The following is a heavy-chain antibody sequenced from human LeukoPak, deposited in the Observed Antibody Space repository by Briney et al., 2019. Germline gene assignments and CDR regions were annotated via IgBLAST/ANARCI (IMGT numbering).Heavy chain of an antibody. CDR1: GDSLSSHY. CDR2: ISHIGRT. V-gene: IGHV4-59*11. J-gene: IGHJ3*02. CDR3: ARDLVTVTKGFDI. D-gene: IGHD4-17*01. Sequence: KTSETLSLTCAVSGDSLSSHYWTWIRQSPGTGLEWIGYISHIGRTNYNPSLKSRVTISIDTSKNQFSLKLRSVTAADTAVYYCARDLVTVTKGFDIWGQGTMVSVSS.